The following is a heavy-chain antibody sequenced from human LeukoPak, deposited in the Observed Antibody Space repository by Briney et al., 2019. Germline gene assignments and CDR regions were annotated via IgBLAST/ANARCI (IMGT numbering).Heavy chain of an antibody. CDR2: ISGTGDRT. J-gene: IGHJ5*02. D-gene: IGHD3-10*01. CDR1: GFTFSSSG. V-gene: IGHV3-23*01. Sequence: GGTLKLSCAASGFTFSSSGMIWVRQAPGKGLEWVSAISGTGDRTYHADSVKGRFTISRDNSKNTLYLHMNSLRAEDTAVYYCAKGYYASGSYGWFDPWGQGTLVTVSS. CDR3: AKGYYASGSYGWFDP.